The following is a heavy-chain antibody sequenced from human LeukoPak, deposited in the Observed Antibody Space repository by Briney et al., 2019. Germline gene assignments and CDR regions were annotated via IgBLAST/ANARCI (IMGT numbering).Heavy chain of an antibody. CDR1: GFSFSSYG. Sequence: GSLRLSCAASGFSFSSYGMSWVRQAPGKGLEWVSAISGSGGSTYYADSVKGRFTISRDNSKNTLYLQMNSLRAEDTAVYYCAKASTTYYYDSSGLLGFDYWGQGTLVTVSS. J-gene: IGHJ4*02. CDR2: ISGSGGST. D-gene: IGHD3-22*01. CDR3: AKASTTYYYDSSGLLGFDY. V-gene: IGHV3-23*01.